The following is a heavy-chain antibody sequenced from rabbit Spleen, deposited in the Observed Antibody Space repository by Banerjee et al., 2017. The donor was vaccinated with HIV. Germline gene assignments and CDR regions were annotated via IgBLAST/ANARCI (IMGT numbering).Heavy chain of an antibody. CDR2: IRTNSDNA. J-gene: IGHJ4*01. Sequence: QEQLVESGGGLVQPEGSLTLTCTASGIDFSSYTYMCWVRQAPGKGLEWIGCIRTNSDNADYASWAKGRFTISKTSSSMVDLKMTSLTAADTATYFCVRELGGTSRDINLWGQGTLVTVS. CDR1: GIDFSSYTY. V-gene: IGHV1S45*01. CDR3: VRELGGTSRDINL. D-gene: IGHD1-1*01.